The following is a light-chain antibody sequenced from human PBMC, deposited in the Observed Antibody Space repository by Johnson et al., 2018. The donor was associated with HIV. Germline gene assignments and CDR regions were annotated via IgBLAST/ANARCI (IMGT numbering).Light chain of an antibody. J-gene: IGLJ1*01. CDR3: GTWDTRLSAGHV. Sequence: QSVLTQPPSVSAAPGQKVTISCSKSSCDIGNNYVSWHQQFPGTAPKFLIYDNNNRPSGIPDRISGSKSGTSATLGITRLQAGDEADDYCGTWDTRLSAGHVFGTGTNVTVL. V-gene: IGLV1-51*01. CDR1: SCDIGNNY. CDR2: DNN.